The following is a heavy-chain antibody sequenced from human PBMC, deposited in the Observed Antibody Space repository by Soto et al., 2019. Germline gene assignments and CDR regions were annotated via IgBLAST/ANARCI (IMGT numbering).Heavy chain of an antibody. CDR3: ARGKGYNYYGTDV. V-gene: IGHV3-72*01. CDR2: TRNKANSYTT. Sequence: EVQLVESGGGLVQPGGSLRLSCAASGFTFRDHYMDWVRQAPGKGLEWVGRTRNKANSYTTEYAASVKGRFTISRDDSKNSLYLQMNSLKTEDTAVYYCARGKGYNYYGTDVWGQGTTVTVSS. CDR1: GFTFRDHY. J-gene: IGHJ6*02.